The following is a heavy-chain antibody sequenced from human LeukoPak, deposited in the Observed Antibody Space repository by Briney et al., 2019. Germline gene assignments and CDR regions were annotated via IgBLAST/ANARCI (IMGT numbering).Heavy chain of an antibody. D-gene: IGHD3-10*01. J-gene: IGHJ4*02. CDR3: ARTPGGSGNLFDY. CDR1: GFSFGSYS. Sequence: GGSLRLSCAASGFSFGSYSMNWVRQAPGKGLEWVSSISTSSTYIYYADSVKGRFTISRDNSKNTLYLQMNSLRAEDTAVYYCARTPGGSGNLFDYWGQGTLATVSS. V-gene: IGHV3-21*04. CDR2: ISTSSTYI.